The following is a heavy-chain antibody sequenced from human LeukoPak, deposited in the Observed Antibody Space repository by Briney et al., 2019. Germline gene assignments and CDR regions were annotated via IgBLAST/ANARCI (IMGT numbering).Heavy chain of an antibody. Sequence: GGSLRLSCAASGFAVSTNYLSWVRQAPGKGLEWVAVIYSDGSTYYTDSVKGRFTISRDNSKNTLYRQMNSLRPEDTAVYYCARDQRSESYYPWGWFDPWGQGTLVTVSS. D-gene: IGHD1-26*01. CDR2: IYSDGST. CDR1: GFAVSTNY. J-gene: IGHJ5*02. CDR3: ARDQRSESYYPWGWFDP. V-gene: IGHV3-66*02.